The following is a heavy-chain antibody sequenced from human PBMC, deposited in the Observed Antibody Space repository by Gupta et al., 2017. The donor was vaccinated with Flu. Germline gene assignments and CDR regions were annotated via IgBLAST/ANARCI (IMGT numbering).Heavy chain of an antibody. CDR3: ARDGEFWSGYYSYFYCGMDG. D-gene: IGHD3-3*01. J-gene: IGHJ6*02. Sequence: QVQLVQSGAEVKKPGASVKVSCKASGYTFSDYYIHWVRQAPGQGLEWMGWINPNSGGTTYAEKLQGRVTMTRDTSSNSTYMELSSLRSDATAVYYCARDGEFWSGYYSYFYCGMDGWGPGPTVTVSS. CDR2: INPNSGGT. V-gene: IGHV1-2*02. CDR1: GYTFSDYY.